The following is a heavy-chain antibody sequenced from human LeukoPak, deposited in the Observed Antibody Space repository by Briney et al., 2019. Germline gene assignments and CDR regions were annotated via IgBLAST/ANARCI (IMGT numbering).Heavy chain of an antibody. Sequence: GESLRLSCAASGFTFSSYSMNWVRQAPGKVLERVSYISSSSSIYYADSVKGRFTISRDNAKNSLYLQMNSLRAEDTAVYYCGRVYYDFWSGPLGYWGQGTLVTVSS. D-gene: IGHD3-3*01. J-gene: IGHJ4*02. CDR1: GFTFSSYS. CDR2: ISSSSSI. CDR3: GRVYYDFWSGPLGY. V-gene: IGHV3-48*01.